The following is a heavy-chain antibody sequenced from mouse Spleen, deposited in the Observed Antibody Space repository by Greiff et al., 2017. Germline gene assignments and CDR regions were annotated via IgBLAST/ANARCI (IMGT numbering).Heavy chain of an antibody. V-gene: IGHV1S135*01. CDR1: GYSFTSYY. J-gene: IGHJ3*01. Sequence: VQLQQSGPELMKPGASVKISCKASGYSFTSYYMHWVKQSHGKSLEWIGYIDPFNGGTSYNQKFKGKATLTVDKSSSTAYMHLSSLTSEDSAVYYCARTGAPLTGAWFAYWGQGTLVTVSA. CDR2: IDPFNGGT. D-gene: IGHD4-1*01. CDR3: ARTGAPLTGAWFAY.